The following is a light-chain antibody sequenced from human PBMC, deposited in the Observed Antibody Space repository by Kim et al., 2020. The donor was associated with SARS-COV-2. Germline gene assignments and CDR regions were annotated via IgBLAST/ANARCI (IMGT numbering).Light chain of an antibody. Sequence: LSASLGDRVPITCRASQSISSWLAWYQQKPGKAPKVLISKASTLESGVSSRFSGSGSGTEFTLTISSLQPDDFATYYCQQYKSWYTFGQGTKLEI. J-gene: IGKJ2*01. CDR2: KAS. CDR3: QQYKSWYT. V-gene: IGKV1-5*03. CDR1: QSISSW.